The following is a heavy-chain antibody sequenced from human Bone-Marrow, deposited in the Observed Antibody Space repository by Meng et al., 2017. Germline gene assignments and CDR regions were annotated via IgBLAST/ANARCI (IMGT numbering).Heavy chain of an antibody. CDR3: ARVDYDYIWGSYSDYFGMDV. CDR1: GFTFSSYE. CDR2: ISSTSDV. D-gene: IGHD3-16*01. Sequence: GESLKISCAASGFTFSSYEINWVRQAPGKGLEWVSYISSTSDVSYADSMKGRLTVSRDNAKSSLYLQMNSLRAEDTAVYYCARVDYDYIWGSYSDYFGMDVWGQGTTVTVSS. V-gene: IGHV3-21*05. J-gene: IGHJ6*02.